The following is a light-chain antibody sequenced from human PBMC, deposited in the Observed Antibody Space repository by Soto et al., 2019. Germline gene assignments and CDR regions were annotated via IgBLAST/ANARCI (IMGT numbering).Light chain of an antibody. CDR3: QQYNNRWT. CDR2: GAF. Sequence: EIVMTQSPATLSVSPGERATLSCRASLTVNTNLAWYQQKRGQAPRLLIYGAFKRDTGIPARFSGSGSGTEFTLTISILQSEDVAVYYCQQYNNRWTFGLGTKVDIK. CDR1: LTVNTN. J-gene: IGKJ1*01. V-gene: IGKV3-15*01.